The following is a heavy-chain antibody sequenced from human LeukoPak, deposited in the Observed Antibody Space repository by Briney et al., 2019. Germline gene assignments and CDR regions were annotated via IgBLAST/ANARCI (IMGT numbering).Heavy chain of an antibody. CDR2: ISSSGSTI. Sequence: GGSLRLSCAASGFTFSSYEMNWVRQAPGKGLEWVSYISSSGSTIYYADSVKGRFTISRDNAKNSLYLQMNSLRAEDTAVYYCAELGITMIGGVWGKGTTVPIS. CDR3: AELGITMIGGV. D-gene: IGHD3-10*02. J-gene: IGHJ6*03. V-gene: IGHV3-48*03. CDR1: GFTFSSYE.